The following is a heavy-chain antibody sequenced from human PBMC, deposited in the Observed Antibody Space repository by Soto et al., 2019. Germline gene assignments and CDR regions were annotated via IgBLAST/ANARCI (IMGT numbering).Heavy chain of an antibody. CDR2: ITPIFGTP. V-gene: IGHV1-69*12. D-gene: IGHD6-19*01. J-gene: IGHJ2*01. Sequence: QVQLVQSGTEVKKPGSSVKVSCKASGGTFSRYAINWVQQAPGQGLEWMGGITPIFGTPNYAQKFQGRVTITADGSTKTAYMELRRLRFEDTAVYYCAQTLGLAVSGPGRFDLWGRGTLVTVTS. CDR3: AQTLGLAVSGPGRFDL. CDR1: GGTFSRYA.